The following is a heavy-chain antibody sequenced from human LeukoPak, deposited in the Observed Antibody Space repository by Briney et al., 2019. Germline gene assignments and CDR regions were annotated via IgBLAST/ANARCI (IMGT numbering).Heavy chain of an antibody. J-gene: IGHJ3*02. V-gene: IGHV1-8*01. Sequence: ASVKVSCKASGYTFTSYDINWVRQATGQGLEWMGWMNPNSGNTGYAQKFQGRVTITADKSTSTAYMELSSLRSEDTAVYYCARGGEQQLVGWRDDAFDIWGQGTMVTVSS. CDR3: ARGGEQQLVGWRDDAFDI. D-gene: IGHD6-13*01. CDR2: MNPNSGNT. CDR1: GYTFTSYD.